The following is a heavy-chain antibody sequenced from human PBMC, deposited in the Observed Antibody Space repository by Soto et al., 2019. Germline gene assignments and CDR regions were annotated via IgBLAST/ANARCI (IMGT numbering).Heavy chain of an antibody. Sequence: EVQLLESGGGLVQPGESLRLSCAASGFTFISYAMSWVRQAPGKGLEWVSIISGSGSSTYYGDSVKGRFSVSRDNSKNTVFLQMNSLSAEDTAVYYCASLYGSSTVRFDYWGLGTLVTVSS. V-gene: IGHV3-23*01. CDR2: ISGSGSST. CDR3: ASLYGSSTVRFDY. J-gene: IGHJ4*02. D-gene: IGHD4-17*01. CDR1: GFTFISYA.